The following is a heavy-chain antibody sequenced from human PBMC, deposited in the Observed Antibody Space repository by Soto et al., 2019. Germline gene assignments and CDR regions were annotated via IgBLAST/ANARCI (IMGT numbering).Heavy chain of an antibody. Sequence: ETLSLTCTVSVDSITTYYWNWIRQPAGKGLEWIGRIDASGNTNYNPSLNSRVTLSVDTSKEQFSLKLTSVTAADTAVYYCARFSNNWFQTEGMDVWGQGTTVTVSS. CDR3: ARFSNNWFQTEGMDV. D-gene: IGHD1-1*01. J-gene: IGHJ6*02. CDR1: VDSITTYY. V-gene: IGHV4-4*07. CDR2: IDASGNT.